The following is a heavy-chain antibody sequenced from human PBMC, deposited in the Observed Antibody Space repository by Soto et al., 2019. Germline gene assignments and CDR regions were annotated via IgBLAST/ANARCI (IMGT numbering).Heavy chain of an antibody. J-gene: IGHJ4*02. CDR2: IDIGGNT. D-gene: IGHD2-2*01. Sequence: EVQVVESGGGLVQPGGSLRLSCAASGFTVTNNYMNWVRQAPGKGLEWVSIIDIGGNTYYADSVKGRFTISRDNSRNRLYLQMDSMRAEDTAVYYCARGRGSTGYLGREHYFDYWGQGTLVTVSP. V-gene: IGHV3-66*01. CDR1: GFTVTNNY. CDR3: ARGRGSTGYLGREHYFDY.